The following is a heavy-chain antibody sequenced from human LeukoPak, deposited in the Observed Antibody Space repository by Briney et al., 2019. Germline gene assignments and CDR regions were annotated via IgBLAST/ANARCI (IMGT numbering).Heavy chain of an antibody. J-gene: IGHJ4*02. CDR3: ARIQASEIPGFDH. CDR2: INPYNGNR. Sequence: ASVKVSCKTSGYRFITFGINWVRQAPGQGLEWMGWINPYNGNRYYAKKFQGRFNMTTDTSTSTVYLELQTLTSDDTAIYYCARIQASEIPGFDHWGQGTLITVS. D-gene: IGHD2-21*01. V-gene: IGHV1-18*01. CDR1: GYRFITFG.